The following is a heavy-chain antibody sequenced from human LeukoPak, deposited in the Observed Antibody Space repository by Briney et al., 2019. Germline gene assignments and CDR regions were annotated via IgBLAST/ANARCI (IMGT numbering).Heavy chain of an antibody. CDR1: GYTFTCYY. Sequence: ASVTVSCKASGYTFTCYYMHWVRQAPGQGLEWMGWINPNSGGTNYAQKFQGRVTMTRDTSISTAYMELSRLRSDDTAVYYCARGMERYDYVWGSYPRGGNFDYWGQGTLVTVSS. D-gene: IGHD3-16*02. CDR2: INPNSGGT. V-gene: IGHV1-2*02. CDR3: ARGMERYDYVWGSYPRGGNFDY. J-gene: IGHJ4*02.